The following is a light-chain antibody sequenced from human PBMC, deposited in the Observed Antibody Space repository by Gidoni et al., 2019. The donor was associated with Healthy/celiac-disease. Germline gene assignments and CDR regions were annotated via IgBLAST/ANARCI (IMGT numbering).Light chain of an antibody. V-gene: IGKV1-5*03. CDR1: QSISSW. CDR2: KAS. J-gene: IGKJ1*01. CDR3: QQYYSYWT. Sequence: DIQLTQSPSTLSASVGDTVTITCRASQSISSWLAWYQQKQGKAPKLLINKASSLGSGVPSRFSGCGSETEFTLTISSLQPDDVATYYCQQYYSYWTFGQGTKVEIK.